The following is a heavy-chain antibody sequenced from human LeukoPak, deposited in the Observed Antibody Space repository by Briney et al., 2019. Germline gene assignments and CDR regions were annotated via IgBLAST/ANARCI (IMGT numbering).Heavy chain of an antibody. J-gene: IGHJ3*02. D-gene: IGHD3-22*01. CDR1: GFTFSSYS. CDR3: ARVSLRDYYDSSGYNDAFDI. Sequence: GGSLRLSCAASGFTFSSYSMNWVRQAPGKGLEWVSYISSSSSTIYYADSVRGRFTISRDNAKNSLYLQMNSLRAEDTAVYYCARVSLRDYYDSSGYNDAFDIWGQGTMATVSS. CDR2: ISSSSSTI. V-gene: IGHV3-48*01.